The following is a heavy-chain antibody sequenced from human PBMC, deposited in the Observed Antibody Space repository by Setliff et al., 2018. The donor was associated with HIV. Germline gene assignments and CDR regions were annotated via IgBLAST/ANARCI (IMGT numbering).Heavy chain of an antibody. J-gene: IGHJ5*02. CDR2: ISAYNGNT. CDR1: GYTFTSYG. Sequence: ASVKVSCKASGYTFTSYGISWVRQAPGQGLEWMGWISAYNGNTNYAQKLQGRVTMTTDTSTSTAYMELRSLRSDDTAVYYCARDPPVFMVRGAYNWFDPWGQGTLVTVSS. D-gene: IGHD3-10*01. CDR3: ARDPPVFMVRGAYNWFDP. V-gene: IGHV1-18*01.